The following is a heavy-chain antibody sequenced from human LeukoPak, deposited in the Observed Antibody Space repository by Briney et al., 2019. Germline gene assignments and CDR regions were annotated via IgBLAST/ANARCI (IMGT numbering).Heavy chain of an antibody. V-gene: IGHV4-34*01. J-gene: IGHJ4*02. Sequence: PSETLSLTCAVYGGSFSGYYWSWIRQPPGKGLEWIGEINHSGSTNYYPSLKSRVTISVDTSKNQFSLKVSSVTAADTAVYYCARGRNFGSSSALDYWSQGTLVTVSS. CDR2: INHSGST. CDR1: GGSFSGYY. CDR3: ARGRNFGSSSALDY. D-gene: IGHD6-13*01.